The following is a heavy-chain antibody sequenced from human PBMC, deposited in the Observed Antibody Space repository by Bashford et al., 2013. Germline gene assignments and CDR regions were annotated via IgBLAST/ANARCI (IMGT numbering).Heavy chain of an antibody. J-gene: IGHJ6*02. Sequence: SVKVSCKASGYYFRSYGVTWVRQAPGQGLEWMGWTGAYNGHAIYAQRLQDRVTMTTDTSTSTAYMELRRLKSDDTAVYYCARGGPGDYYYNGLDVWGQGTTVTVSS. CDR2: TGAYNGHA. CDR3: ARGGPGDYYYNGLDV. CDR1: GYYFRSYG. V-gene: IGHV1-18*01.